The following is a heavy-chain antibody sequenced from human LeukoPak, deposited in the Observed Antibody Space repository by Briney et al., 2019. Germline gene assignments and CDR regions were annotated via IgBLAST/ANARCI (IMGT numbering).Heavy chain of an antibody. V-gene: IGHV1-46*01. Sequence: ASVYVSCEASGYTFTKSDYMHWVRQAPGRGLEWMGILNPSDGTTFYAQKFQGRVTMTRDTSTNTVYMELSSLRSEDTAVFYCARGPTDMDFDYWGQGSLVTVSS. CDR1: GYTFTKSDY. CDR2: LNPSDGTT. CDR3: ARGPTDMDFDY. J-gene: IGHJ4*02.